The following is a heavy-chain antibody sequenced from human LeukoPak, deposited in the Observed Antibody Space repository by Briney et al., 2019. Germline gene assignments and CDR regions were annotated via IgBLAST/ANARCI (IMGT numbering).Heavy chain of an antibody. V-gene: IGHV4-39*07. CDR2: IFYSGST. CDR1: SGSISTSNFY. CDR3: ARTHFDSLGWFDP. D-gene: IGHD3-9*01. J-gene: IGHJ5*02. Sequence: SETLSLTCTVSSGSISTSNFYWGWVRQPPGKALEWIGNIFYSGSTYYSPSLKSRVTISLDTSRNQFSLKLNSVTAADTALYFCARTHFDSLGWFDPWGQGTLVTVSS.